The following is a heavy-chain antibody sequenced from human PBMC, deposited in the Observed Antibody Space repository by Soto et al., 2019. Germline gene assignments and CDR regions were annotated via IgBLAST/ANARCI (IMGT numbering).Heavy chain of an antibody. CDR1: GGSINSYY. CDR3: ARAGLEWSYNWFDP. D-gene: IGHD3-3*01. Sequence: PSETLSLTCTVSGGSINSYYWSRIRQPPGKGLEWIGEINHSGSTNYNPSLKSRVTISVDTSKNQFSLKLSSVTAADTAVYYCARAGLEWSYNWFDPWGQGTLVTVSS. V-gene: IGHV4-34*01. J-gene: IGHJ5*02. CDR2: INHSGST.